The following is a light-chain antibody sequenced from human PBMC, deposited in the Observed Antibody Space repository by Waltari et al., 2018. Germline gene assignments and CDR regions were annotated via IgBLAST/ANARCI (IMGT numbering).Light chain of an antibody. CDR1: SSNIGPNT. Sequence: QSVLTQPPSASGPPGQRVTISCSGSSSNIGPNTSNSYQHPPGPAPKLLIYNNNQGPSGVPDRFSGSKSGTSASLAISGLQSEDEADYYCAAWDGRLDAWVFGGGTKLTVL. CDR2: NNN. J-gene: IGLJ3*02. CDR3: AAWDGRLDAWV. V-gene: IGLV1-44*01.